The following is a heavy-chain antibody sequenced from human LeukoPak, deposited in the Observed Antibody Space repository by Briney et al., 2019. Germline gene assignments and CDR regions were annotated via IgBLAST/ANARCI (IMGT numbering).Heavy chain of an antibody. V-gene: IGHV1-69*05. Sequence: GASVKVSCKASGGTFSSYAISWVRQAPGQGLEWMGGIIPIFGTANYAQKFQGRVTITTDESTSTAYMELSSLRSEDTAVYYCARESETSTNILTSPREMGAFDIWGQGTMVTVSS. CDR1: GGTFSSYA. J-gene: IGHJ3*02. CDR3: ARESETSTNILTSPREMGAFDI. CDR2: IIPIFGTA. D-gene: IGHD3-9*01.